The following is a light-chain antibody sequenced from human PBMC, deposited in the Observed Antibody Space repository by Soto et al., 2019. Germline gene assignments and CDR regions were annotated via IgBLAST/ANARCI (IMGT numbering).Light chain of an antibody. V-gene: IGLV3-21*02. CDR3: QVWESNTDHFV. CDR2: DDS. Sequence: SYDLTQPPSVSVAPGQTARISCGGNTIGNKRVHWYQHQLGQASVVVVYDDSDRPSGIPARFSGSNSENTATLTISRVEAGDEADDYCQVWESNTDHFVCRSGTKVTVL. CDR1: TIGNKR. J-gene: IGLJ1*01.